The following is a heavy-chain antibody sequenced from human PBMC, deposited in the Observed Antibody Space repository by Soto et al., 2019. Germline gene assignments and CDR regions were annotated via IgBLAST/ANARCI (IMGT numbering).Heavy chain of an antibody. CDR3: ARHGLYCSGGSCYPPYGMDV. CDR1: GYSFTSYW. J-gene: IGHJ6*02. V-gene: IGHV5-51*01. CDR2: IYPGDSDT. Sequence: PGESLKISCKCSGYSFTSYWIGWVRQMPGKGLEWMGIIYPGDSDTRYSPSFQGQVTISADKSISTAYLQWSSLKASDTAMYYCARHGLYCSGGSCYPPYGMDVWGQGTTVTVSS. D-gene: IGHD2-15*01.